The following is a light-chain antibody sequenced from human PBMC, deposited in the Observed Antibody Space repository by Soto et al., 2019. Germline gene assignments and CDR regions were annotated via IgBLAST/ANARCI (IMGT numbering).Light chain of an antibody. CDR3: QKYNGAPWT. Sequence: DIQITQSPSSLSASVGDRVSITCRASQGITNYLAWYQQKAGKAPKLLIYAASTLQSGVPSRFSGSGSGTDFSLTISSLQPEDVATYYCQKYNGAPWTLGQGTKVDIK. CDR2: AAS. CDR1: QGITNY. J-gene: IGKJ1*01. V-gene: IGKV1-27*01.